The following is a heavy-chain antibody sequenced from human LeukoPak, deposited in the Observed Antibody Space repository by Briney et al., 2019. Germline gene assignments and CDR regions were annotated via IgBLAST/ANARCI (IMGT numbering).Heavy chain of an antibody. CDR2: INPSGGST. Sequence: ASVKVSCKASGYTFTSYYMHWVRQAPGQGLEWMGIINPSGGSTSYAHKFQGRVTLTSDTSTSTVYMELSSLRSEDTAVYYCAREGAIEMATILKSSYGMDVWGQGTPVTVSS. CDR3: AREGAIEMATILKSSYGMDV. D-gene: IGHD5-24*01. J-gene: IGHJ6*02. CDR1: GYTFTSYY. V-gene: IGHV1-46*01.